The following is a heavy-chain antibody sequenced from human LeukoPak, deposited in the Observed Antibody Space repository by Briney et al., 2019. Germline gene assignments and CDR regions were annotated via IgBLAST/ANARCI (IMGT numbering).Heavy chain of an antibody. CDR2: ISGSGGST. CDR3: AKVREYYYDSSGVFDY. V-gene: IGHV3-23*01. Sequence: GGSLRLSCAASGFTFSSYAMSWVRQAPGKGLEWVSAISGSGGSTYYADSVKGRFTTSRDNSKNTLYLQMNSLRAEDTAVYYCAKVREYYYDSSGVFDYWGQGTLVTVSS. CDR1: GFTFSSYA. J-gene: IGHJ4*02. D-gene: IGHD3-22*01.